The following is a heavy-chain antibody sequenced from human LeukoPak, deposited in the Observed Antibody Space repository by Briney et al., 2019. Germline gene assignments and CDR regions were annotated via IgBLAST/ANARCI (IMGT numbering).Heavy chain of an antibody. CDR3: ARERGMIVRYFDY. Sequence: GGSLRLSCAASGFTFSSYAMHWVRQAPGKGLEWVAVISYDGSNKYYADSVKGRFTISRDNSKNTLYLQMNSLRAEDTAVYYCARERGMIVRYFDYWGQGTLVTVS. J-gene: IGHJ4*02. V-gene: IGHV3-30-3*01. D-gene: IGHD3-22*01. CDR1: GFTFSSYA. CDR2: ISYDGSNK.